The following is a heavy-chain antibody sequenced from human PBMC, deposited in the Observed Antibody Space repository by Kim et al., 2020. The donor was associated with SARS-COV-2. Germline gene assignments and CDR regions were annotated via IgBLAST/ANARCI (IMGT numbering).Heavy chain of an antibody. J-gene: IGHJ4*02. CDR3: ASAREKSFDY. CDR1: GFSFSSRG. D-gene: IGHD2-15*01. Sequence: GGSLRLSCAASGFSFSSRGIHWVRQAPGKGLEWVAVISNDETYKNYADSVKGRFTISRDNSKNTVDLQMNSLRVEDTAVYYCASAREKSFDYWGQGTLVTVSS. V-gene: IGHV3-30*03. CDR2: ISNDETYK.